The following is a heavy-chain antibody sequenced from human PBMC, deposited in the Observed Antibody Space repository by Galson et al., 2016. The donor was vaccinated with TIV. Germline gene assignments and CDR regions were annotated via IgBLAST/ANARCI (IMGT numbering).Heavy chain of an antibody. Sequence: SLRLSCAASGFSVSDNYINWVRQAPGKGLEWVSIFSNSDYTNYADSVKGRFTISRDNSTNTVYLHMSRLRAEDTAVYYCARERRHCGDNFYLFYYFGMDVRGQGTTVTVSS. V-gene: IGHV3-66*03. D-gene: IGHD2-21*01. CDR2: FSNSDYT. CDR1: GFSVSDNY. J-gene: IGHJ6*02. CDR3: ARERRHCGDNFYLFYYFGMDV.